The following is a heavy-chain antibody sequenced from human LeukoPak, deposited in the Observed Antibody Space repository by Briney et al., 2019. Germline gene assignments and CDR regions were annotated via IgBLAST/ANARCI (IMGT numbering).Heavy chain of an antibody. CDR1: GFTFGDYA. D-gene: IGHD5-24*01. V-gene: IGHV4-34*01. J-gene: IGHJ6*03. CDR3: ARGVRDGYNSREDFFRYFTKKKYYMDV. CDR2: INHSGST. Sequence: GSLRLSCTASGFTFGDYAMTWVRQAPGKGLEWIGEINHSGSTNYNPSLKSRVTISVDTSKNQFSLKLSSVTAADAAVYYSARGVRDGYNSREDFFRYFTKKKYYMDVWGKGTTVTVSS.